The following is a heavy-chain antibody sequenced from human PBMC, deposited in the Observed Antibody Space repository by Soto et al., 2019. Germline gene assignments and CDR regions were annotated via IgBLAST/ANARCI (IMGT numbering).Heavy chain of an antibody. J-gene: IGHJ6*02. CDR2: VSGHYGTT. CDR1: GFTFNNYA. CDR3: AKDQGYGMDV. Sequence: GGSLRLSCAASGFTFNNYAMSWVHQAPGKGLEWVSVVSGHYGTTSYTDSVKGRFTISRDNSKNTMYLQMNSLRADDTAIYYCAKDQGYGMDVWGQGTTVTVSS. V-gene: IGHV3-23*01.